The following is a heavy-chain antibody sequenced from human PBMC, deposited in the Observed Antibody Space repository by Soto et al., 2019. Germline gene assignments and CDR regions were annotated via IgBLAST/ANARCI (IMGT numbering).Heavy chain of an antibody. D-gene: IGHD3-16*01. CDR2: ISAASSTI. V-gene: IGHV3-48*02. J-gene: IGHJ3*01. Sequence: GGSLRLSCAASGFTFSRYSMNWVRQAPGKGLEWISYISAASSTIYYADSVKGRFTNSRDNAKNSLYLQMNSLRDDDTAVYYCASSLIINAFDVWGQGTMVTVSS. CDR3: ASSLIINAFDV. CDR1: GFTFSRYS.